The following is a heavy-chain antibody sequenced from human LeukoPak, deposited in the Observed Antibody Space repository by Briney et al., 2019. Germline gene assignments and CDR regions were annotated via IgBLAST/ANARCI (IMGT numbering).Heavy chain of an antibody. Sequence: PGGSLRLSCAASGFTFTDYHMSWIRQAPGKGLEWVSYISSSGTPIHYADSVKGRFTISRDNAKNSLFLQMNSLRAEDTAVYYCAREKTACGGDCYDSWGQGTLVTVSS. CDR3: AREKTACGGDCYDS. D-gene: IGHD2-21*01. V-gene: IGHV3-11*04. J-gene: IGHJ4*02. CDR1: GFTFTDYH. CDR2: ISSSGTPI.